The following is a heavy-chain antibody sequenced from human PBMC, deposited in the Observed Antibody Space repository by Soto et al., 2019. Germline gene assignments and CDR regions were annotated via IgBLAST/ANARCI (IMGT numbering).Heavy chain of an antibody. Sequence: QVQLVESGGGGVQPGRSLRLSCAASAFTFRNYAMHWVRQAPGKGLEWVAVISYDGTYKYYADSVKGRFTISRDNSKNTLYLQMSSLRAEDTAVYYCARDGIYDGSGYYGSYFDYWGQGSLVTVSS. CDR1: AFTFRNYA. CDR3: ARDGIYDGSGYYGSYFDY. D-gene: IGHD3-22*01. J-gene: IGHJ4*02. CDR2: ISYDGTYK. V-gene: IGHV3-30-3*01.